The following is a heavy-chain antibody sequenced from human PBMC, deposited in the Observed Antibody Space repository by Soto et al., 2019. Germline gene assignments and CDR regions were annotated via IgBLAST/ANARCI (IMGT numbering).Heavy chain of an antibody. D-gene: IGHD4-17*01. J-gene: IGHJ6*03. CDR3: ARHLYGDRPNYYYYMDV. CDR1: GGSISSSSYY. Sequence: LETLSLTCTVSGGSISSSSYYWGWIRQPPGKGLEWIGSIYYSGSTYYNPSLKSRVTISVDTSKNQFSLKLSSVTAADTAVYYCARHLYGDRPNYYYYMDVWGKGTTVTVSS. CDR2: IYYSGST. V-gene: IGHV4-39*01.